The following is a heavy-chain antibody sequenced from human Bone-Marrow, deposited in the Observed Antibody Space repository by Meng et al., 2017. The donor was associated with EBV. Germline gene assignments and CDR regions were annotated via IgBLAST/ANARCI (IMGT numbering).Heavy chain of an antibody. Sequence: QGQLVEFGGGVVQPGRSLRPSCAASGFTFSSYGMHWVRQAPGKGLEWVAVISYDGSNKYYADSVKGRFTISRDNSKNTLYLQMNSLRAEDTAVYYCAKAVEMATFFDYWGQGTLVTVSS. CDR3: AKAVEMATFFDY. CDR1: GFTFSSYG. CDR2: ISYDGSNK. J-gene: IGHJ4*02. V-gene: IGHV3-30*18. D-gene: IGHD5-24*01.